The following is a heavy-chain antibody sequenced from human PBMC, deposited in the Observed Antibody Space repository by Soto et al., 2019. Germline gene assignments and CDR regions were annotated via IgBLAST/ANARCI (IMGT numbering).Heavy chain of an antibody. CDR2: ISAYNGNT. Sequence: ASVKVSCKASGYTFTSYGISWVRQAPGQGLEWMGWISAYNGNTNYAQKLQGRVTMTTDTSTSTAYMELRSLRSDDTGAYYCARFWRKVYGMDVWGQGTTVTVSS. D-gene: IGHD3-3*01. CDR1: GYTFTSYG. J-gene: IGHJ6*02. V-gene: IGHV1-18*01. CDR3: ARFWRKVYGMDV.